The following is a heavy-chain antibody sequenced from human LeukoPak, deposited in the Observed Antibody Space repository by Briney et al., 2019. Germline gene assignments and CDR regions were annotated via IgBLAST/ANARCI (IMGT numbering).Heavy chain of an antibody. CDR3: ARDPTYSSSWYEIY. CDR2: ISGSGGST. CDR1: GFTFSSYA. J-gene: IGHJ4*02. V-gene: IGHV3-23*01. D-gene: IGHD6-13*01. Sequence: GGSLRLSCAASGFTFSSYAMSWVRQAPGKGLEWVSAISGSGGSTYYADSVKGRFTISRDNSKNTLYLQMNSLRAEDTAVYYCARDPTYSSSWYEIYWGQGTLVTVSS.